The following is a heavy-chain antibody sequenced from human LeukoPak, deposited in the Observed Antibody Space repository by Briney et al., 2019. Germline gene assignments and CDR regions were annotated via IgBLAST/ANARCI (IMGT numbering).Heavy chain of an antibody. J-gene: IGHJ4*02. CDR1: GFTFSSYA. Sequence: GGSLRLSCAASGFTFSSYAMSWVRQAPGKGLEWVSAISGSGGSTYYADSVKGRFTISRDNSKNTLYLQMNSLRAEDTAVYYCARGTMIVGAFDYWGQGTLVTVSS. CDR2: ISGSGGST. CDR3: ARGTMIVGAFDY. D-gene: IGHD3-22*01. V-gene: IGHV3-23*01.